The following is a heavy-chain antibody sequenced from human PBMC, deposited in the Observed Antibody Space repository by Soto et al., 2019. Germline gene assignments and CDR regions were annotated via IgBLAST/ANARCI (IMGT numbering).Heavy chain of an antibody. V-gene: IGHV3-23*01. J-gene: IGHJ4*02. CDR3: AMIPTFMVRTPGDH. CDR2: IGFTTT. CDR1: GFRLSDSA. Sequence: EVQLLESGGDLVQPGGSLRLSCTTPGFRLSDSAMDWVRQGPGKGREWVSSIGFTTTYYADSVKGRFIITRDNSKNTVYLQMNNLRVEDTAVYYCAMIPTFMVRTPGDHWGQGTPVIVSS. D-gene: IGHD3-10*01.